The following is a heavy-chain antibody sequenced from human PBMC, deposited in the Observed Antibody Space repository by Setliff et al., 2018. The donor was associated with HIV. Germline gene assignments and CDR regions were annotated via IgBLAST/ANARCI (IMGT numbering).Heavy chain of an antibody. D-gene: IGHD2-15*01. J-gene: IGHJ4*02. CDR1: GYTFTNHW. Sequence: GESLKISCQASGYTFTNHWIGWVRQMPGEGLEWMAIIYPGDSDVRYNPSFQGQVTVSVDKSINTAYMQWSSLKASDTATYYCAREHRLCSGERCVLPDYWGQGTLVTVSS. CDR2: IYPGDSDV. V-gene: IGHV5-51*01. CDR3: AREHRLCSGERCVLPDY.